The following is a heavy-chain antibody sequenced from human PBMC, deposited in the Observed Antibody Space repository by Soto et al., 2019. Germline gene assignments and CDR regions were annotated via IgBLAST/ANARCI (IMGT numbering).Heavy chain of an antibody. D-gene: IGHD1-26*01. CDR2: IYHSGST. V-gene: IGHV4-31*03. CDR3: ALMSGTYYDPDY. CDR1: NASITSSGYY. J-gene: IGHJ4*02. Sequence: QVQLQESGPRLVEASQTLSLTCTVSNASITSSGYYWSWVRQPPGKRLEWIGYIYHSGSTFYSPSLRSRLTMSVDTSKNQFSLTLRSVTAADTAVYHCALMSGTYYDPDYWGQGTLVTVSS.